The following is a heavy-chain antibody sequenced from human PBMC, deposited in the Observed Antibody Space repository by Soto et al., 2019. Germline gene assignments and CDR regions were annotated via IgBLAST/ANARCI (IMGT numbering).Heavy chain of an antibody. CDR2: IRSKANSYAT. CDR1: GFTFSGSA. V-gene: IGHV3-73*01. J-gene: IGHJ6*02. Sequence: HPGVSLRLSCAASGFTFSGSAMHWVRQASGKGLEWVGRIRSKANSYATAYAASVKGGFTISRDDSKNTAYLQMNSLKTEDTAVYYCTMTGMDVWGQGTTVTVSS. CDR3: TMTGMDV.